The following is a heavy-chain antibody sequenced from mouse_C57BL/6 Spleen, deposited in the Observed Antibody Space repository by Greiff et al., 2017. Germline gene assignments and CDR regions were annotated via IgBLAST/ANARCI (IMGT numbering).Heavy chain of an antibody. D-gene: IGHD1-1*01. J-gene: IGHJ1*03. CDR3: ARAGVYYGSPWYFDV. V-gene: IGHV1-64*01. Sequence: QVHVKQPGAELVKPGASVKLSCKASGYTFTSYWMHWVKQRPGQGLEWIGMIHPNSGSTNYNEKFKSKATLTVDKSSSTAYMQLSSLTSEDSAVYYCARAGVYYGSPWYFDVWGTGTTVTVSS. CDR1: GYTFTSYW. CDR2: IHPNSGST.